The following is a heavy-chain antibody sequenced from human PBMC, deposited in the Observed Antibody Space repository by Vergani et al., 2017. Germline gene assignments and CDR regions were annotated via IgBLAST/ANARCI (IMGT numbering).Heavy chain of an antibody. D-gene: IGHD3-3*01. CDR2: IYYSGST. Sequence: QVQLQESGPGLVKPSETLSLTCTVSGGSISSYYWSWIRQPPGKGLEWIGYIYYSGSTNYNPSLKSRVTISVDTSKNQFSLKLSSVTAADTAVYYCARVLGEFWSGYPPPLPSNWFDPWGQGTLVTVSS. CDR1: GGSISSYY. V-gene: IGHV4-59*01. CDR3: ARVLGEFWSGYPPPLPSNWFDP. J-gene: IGHJ5*02.